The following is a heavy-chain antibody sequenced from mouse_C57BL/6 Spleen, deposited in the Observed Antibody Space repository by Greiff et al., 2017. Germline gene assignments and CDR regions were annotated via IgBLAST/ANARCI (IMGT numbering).Heavy chain of an antibody. V-gene: IGHV1-63*01. D-gene: IGHD2-4*01. Sequence: QVQLQQSGAELVRPGTTVKMSCKASGYTFTNYWIGWAKQRPGHGLEWIGDIYPGGGYTNYNEKFKGKATLTADKSSSTSYMQFSSLTSEDSAIYYCARYDYDVYAMDYWGQGTSVTVSS. CDR3: ARYDYDVYAMDY. CDR1: GYTFTNYW. J-gene: IGHJ4*01. CDR2: IYPGGGYT.